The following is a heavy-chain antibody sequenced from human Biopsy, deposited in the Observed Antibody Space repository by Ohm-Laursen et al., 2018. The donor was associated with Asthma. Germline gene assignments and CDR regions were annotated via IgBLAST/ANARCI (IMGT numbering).Heavy chain of an antibody. CDR1: GLTFSSFA. D-gene: IGHD3-10*01. J-gene: IGHJ4*02. Sequence: SLRLSCTASGLTFSSFAMTWVRLSPGKGPEWVAGISGSGGRTDYGDSVKGRFTISRDNSKNTLFLQMSSLRADDTAVYYCAKGAGSGSYHFFHFDSWGQGTPVTVSP. CDR2: ISGSGGRT. V-gene: IGHV3-23*01. CDR3: AKGAGSGSYHFFHFDS.